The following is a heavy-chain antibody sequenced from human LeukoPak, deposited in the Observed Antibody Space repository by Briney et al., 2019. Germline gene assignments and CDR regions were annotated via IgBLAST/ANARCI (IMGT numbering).Heavy chain of an antibody. Sequence: ASVKVSCKASGYTFTSYDINWVRQAPGQGLEWMGRINPNSGGTNYAQKFQGRVTMSRDTSISTAYMELSRLRSDDTAVYYCARDQRWLVLGWFDPWGQGTLVTVSS. V-gene: IGHV1-2*06. CDR3: ARDQRWLVLGWFDP. CDR1: GYTFTSYD. J-gene: IGHJ5*02. D-gene: IGHD6-19*01. CDR2: INPNSGGT.